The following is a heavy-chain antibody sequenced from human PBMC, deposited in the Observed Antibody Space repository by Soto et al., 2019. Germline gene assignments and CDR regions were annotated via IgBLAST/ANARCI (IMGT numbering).Heavy chain of an antibody. CDR3: ARDTYYYGMDV. CDR1: GFSFSNND. V-gene: IGHV3-13*01. Sequence: GGSLRLSCAASGFSFSNNDMHWVRQVTGKGLERVSGIDTAGDTYYPGSVKGRFTISRENAKNSVYLQMNNLRAGDTAVYYCARDTYYYGMDVWGQGTTVTVSS. J-gene: IGHJ6*02. CDR2: IDTAGDT.